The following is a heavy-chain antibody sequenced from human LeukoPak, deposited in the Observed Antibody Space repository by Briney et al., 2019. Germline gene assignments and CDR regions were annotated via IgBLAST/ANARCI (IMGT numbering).Heavy chain of an antibody. CDR3: ARLSKDTVVLPAAMAHYFDY. J-gene: IGHJ4*02. D-gene: IGHD2-2*01. Sequence: SETLSLTCTVSGGSISSYYWSWIRQPPGKGLQFIGYMHYTGSTNYTPSLESRVTLSVDTSKNQFSLKLRSVTAADTAVYYCARLSKDTVVLPAAMAHYFDYWGQGTLVTVSS. V-gene: IGHV4-59*08. CDR1: GGSISSYY. CDR2: MHYTGST.